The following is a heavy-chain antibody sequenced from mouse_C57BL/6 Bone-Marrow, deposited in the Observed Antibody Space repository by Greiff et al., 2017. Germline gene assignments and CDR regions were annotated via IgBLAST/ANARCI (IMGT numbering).Heavy chain of an antibody. D-gene: IGHD1-1*01. CDR2: IWTGGGT. V-gene: IGHV2-9-1*01. CDR1: GFSLTSSA. J-gene: IGHJ3*01. Sequence: VQLQESGPGLVAPSQSLSITCTVSGFSLTSSAISWVRQPHGKGQELLGVIWTGGGTNYSSAHNSRLSISKDNSKSPVFLKMNSLQTDDTAIYYCARLYYGSSWGFAYLGQGTLVTVSA. CDR3: ARLYYGSSWGFAY.